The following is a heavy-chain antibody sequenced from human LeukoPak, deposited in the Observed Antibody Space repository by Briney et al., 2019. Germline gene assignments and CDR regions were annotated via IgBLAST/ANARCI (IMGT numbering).Heavy chain of an antibody. CDR1: GFTFSSHW. J-gene: IGHJ4*02. CDR3: ARDIAVAGRGFDY. D-gene: IGHD6-19*01. CDR2: IKQDGSEK. V-gene: IGHV3-7*01. Sequence: GGSLRLSCAASGFTFSSHWMSWVRQAPGKGLEWVANIKQDGSEKYYVDSVKGRFTISRDNAKNSLYLQMNSLRAEDTAVYYCARDIAVAGRGFDYWGQGTLVTVSS.